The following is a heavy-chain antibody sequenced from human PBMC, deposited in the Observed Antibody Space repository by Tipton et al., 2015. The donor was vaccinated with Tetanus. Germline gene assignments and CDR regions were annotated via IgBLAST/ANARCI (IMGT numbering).Heavy chain of an antibody. V-gene: IGHV4-34*01. CDR3: ASLMRRRSSWYGRGVRDY. CDR1: GGSFSGYY. D-gene: IGHD6-13*01. J-gene: IGHJ4*02. Sequence: GLVKPSETLSLTCAVYGGSFSGYYWSWIRQPPGKGLEWIGEINHSGSTNYNPSLKSRVTISVDTSKNLFSLKLSSVTAADTAVYYCASLMRRRSSWYGRGVRDYWGQGTLVTVSS. CDR2: INHSGST.